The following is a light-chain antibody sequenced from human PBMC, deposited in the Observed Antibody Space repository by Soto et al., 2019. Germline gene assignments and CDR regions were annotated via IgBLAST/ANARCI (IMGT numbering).Light chain of an antibody. J-gene: IGKJ2*01. V-gene: IGKV3-20*01. CDR1: QSVSSTS. CDR2: GAS. CDR3: QQSGNSHPKYT. Sequence: EIVLTQSPGTLSLSPGERATLSCRASQSVSSTSLAWYQQKPGQPPRLLIFGASSRATDIPDRFSGSGSGTDFTLTLSRLEPADFAVYCCQQSGNSHPKYTVGQGTKLEIK.